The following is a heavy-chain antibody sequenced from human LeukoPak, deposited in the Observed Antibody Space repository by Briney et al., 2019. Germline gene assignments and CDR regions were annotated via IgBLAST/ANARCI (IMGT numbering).Heavy chain of an antibody. D-gene: IGHD3-3*01. CDR3: ARDPVLRFLEWLLHRRGDYYYGMDV. V-gene: IGHV1-18*04. Sequence: VASVKVSCKASGYTFTSYGISWVRQAPGQGLEWMGWISAYNGNTNYAQKLQGRVTMTTDTSTSTAYMELRSLRSDDTAVYYCARDPVLRFLEWLLHRRGDYYYGMDVWGQGTTVTVSS. CDR2: ISAYNGNT. CDR1: GYTFTSYG. J-gene: IGHJ6*02.